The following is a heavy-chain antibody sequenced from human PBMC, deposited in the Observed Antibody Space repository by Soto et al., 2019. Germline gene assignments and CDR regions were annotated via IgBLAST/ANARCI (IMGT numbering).Heavy chain of an antibody. CDR2: ISAIYGTT. Sequence: GASVKVSCKASGGTFTTYPITWVRQAPGQGLEWMGGISAIYGTTNYAQKLQGRVTMTTDTSTSTAYMELRSLRSDDTAVYYCARVQIAARPAYYYYYYGMDVWGQGTTVTVSS. J-gene: IGHJ6*02. D-gene: IGHD6-6*01. CDR3: ARVQIAARPAYYYYYYGMDV. V-gene: IGHV1-18*01. CDR1: GGTFTTYP.